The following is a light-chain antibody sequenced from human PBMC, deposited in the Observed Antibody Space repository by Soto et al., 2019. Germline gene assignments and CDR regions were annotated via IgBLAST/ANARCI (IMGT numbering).Light chain of an antibody. CDR3: CSYAGSTTI. V-gene: IGLV2-23*01. CDR1: SSDVGSYNL. CDR2: EGG. J-gene: IGLJ1*01. Sequence: QSALTQPASVSGSPGQSITISCTGTSSDVGSYNLVSWYQQHPGKAPKLMIYEGGKRPSGVSDHFSGSKSGNTASLTISGHQADDEADYYCCSYAGSTTIFGTGIKVTVL.